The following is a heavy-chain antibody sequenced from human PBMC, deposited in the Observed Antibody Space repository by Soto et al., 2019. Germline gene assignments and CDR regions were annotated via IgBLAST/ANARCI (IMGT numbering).Heavy chain of an antibody. CDR2: TSYDGSDK. CDR1: GFTFRSYV. V-gene: IGHV3-30*19. CDR3: ARWGTTGGLDV. J-gene: IGHJ1*01. Sequence: QVQLVESGGGVVQPGTSLRVSCVGSGFTFRSYVIHWVRQAPGKGLEWVALTSYDGSDKYYGDSVRGRFTSSRDHSRNTVDLQMDSLRLEATALYYCARWGTTGGLDVWGQGTLFSVSS. D-gene: IGHD3-16*01.